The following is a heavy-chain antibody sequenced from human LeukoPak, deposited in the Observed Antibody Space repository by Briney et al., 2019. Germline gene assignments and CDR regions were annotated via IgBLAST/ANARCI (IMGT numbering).Heavy chain of an antibody. D-gene: IGHD4-17*01. CDR3: ARALYYGDYYFGF. CDR1: GGTFSSYA. CDR2: IIPIFGTA. Sequence: SVKVSCKPSGGTFSSYAISLVRQAPGQGLEWMGRIIPIFGTANYAQKFQGRVTITTDESTSTAYMELSSLRSEDTAVYYCARALYYGDYYFGFWGQGTLVTVSS. J-gene: IGHJ4*02. V-gene: IGHV1-69*05.